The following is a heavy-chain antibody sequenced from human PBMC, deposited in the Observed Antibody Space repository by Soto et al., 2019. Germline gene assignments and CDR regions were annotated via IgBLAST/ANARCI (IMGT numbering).Heavy chain of an antibody. V-gene: IGHV1-2*04. CDR1: GYTFTGYY. Sequence: ASVKVSFKASGYTFTGYYMHWVRQAPGQGLEWMGWINPNSGGTNYAQKFQGWVTMTRDTSISTAYMELSRLRSDDTAVYYCARGPLVAVTNFDYWGQGTLVTVSS. CDR2: INPNSGGT. CDR3: ARGPLVAVTNFDY. J-gene: IGHJ4*02. D-gene: IGHD6-19*01.